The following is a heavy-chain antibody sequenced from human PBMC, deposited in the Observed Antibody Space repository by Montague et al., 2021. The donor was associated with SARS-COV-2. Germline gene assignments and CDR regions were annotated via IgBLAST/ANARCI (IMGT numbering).Heavy chain of an antibody. CDR2: IYHSGST. D-gene: IGHD3-22*01. V-gene: IGHV4-4*02. CDR3: ARGHLSVSMIVVVFTSASYYFDY. J-gene: IGHJ4*02. CDR1: GGSISSSNW. Sequence: SETLSLTCAVSGGSISSSNWWSWVRQPPGKGLEWIGEIYHSGSTNYNPSLKSRVTISVDTSRNQFSLKLTSVTAADTAVYFCARGHLSVSMIVVVFTSASYYFDYWGQGALVTVSS.